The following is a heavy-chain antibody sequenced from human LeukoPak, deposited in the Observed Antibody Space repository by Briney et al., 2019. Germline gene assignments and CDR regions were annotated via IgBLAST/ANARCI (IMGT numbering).Heavy chain of an antibody. Sequence: KPGESLRLSCAASGFSFSSYSMNWVRQAPGKGPEWVSSISSSSSYIYYADSVKGRFTISRDNAKNSLYLQMNSLRAEDTAVYYCARGAFGGSSGWGQGTLVTVSS. D-gene: IGHD3-10*01. J-gene: IGHJ4*02. CDR2: ISSSSSYI. CDR3: ARGAFGGSSG. V-gene: IGHV3-21*01. CDR1: GFSFSSYS.